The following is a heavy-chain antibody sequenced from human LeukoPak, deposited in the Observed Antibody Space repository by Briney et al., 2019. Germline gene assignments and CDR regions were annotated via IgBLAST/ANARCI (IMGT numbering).Heavy chain of an antibody. V-gene: IGHV1-2*06. J-gene: IGHJ4*02. D-gene: IGHD5-12*01. Sequence: ASVKVSCKASGYTFIKHWMHWVRQAPGQGLEWVGLINPTGSATLYAQKFQGRVTLTRDTSISTAYMELSRLRSDDTAVYYCARDHGYSGYLWFDYWGQGTLVTVSS. CDR1: GYTFIKHW. CDR2: INPTGSAT. CDR3: ARDHGYSGYLWFDY.